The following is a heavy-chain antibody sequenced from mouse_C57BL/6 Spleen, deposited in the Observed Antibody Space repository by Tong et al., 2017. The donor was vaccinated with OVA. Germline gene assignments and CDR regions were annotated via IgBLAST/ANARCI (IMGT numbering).Heavy chain of an antibody. J-gene: IGHJ3*01. CDR2: ISSGSSTI. CDR3: ARPSIYYDYDAFAY. D-gene: IGHD2-4*01. CDR1: GFTFSDYG. V-gene: IGHV5-17*01. Sequence: EVQLQESGGGLVKPGGSLKLSCAASGFTFSDYGMHWVRQAPEKGLEWVAYISSGSSTIYYADTVKGRFTISRDNAKNTLFLQMTSLRSEDTAMYYCARPSIYYDYDAFAYWGQGTLVTVSA.